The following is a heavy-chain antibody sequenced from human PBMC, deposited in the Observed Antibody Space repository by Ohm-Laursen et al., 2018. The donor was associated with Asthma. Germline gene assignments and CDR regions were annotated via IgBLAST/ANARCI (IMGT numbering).Heavy chain of an antibody. Sequence: TLSLTCAVSGGSISSGESYWTWIRQPPGKGLEWIAYMHYSGTTYSNPSLRSRVTFLVDTSKNQFSLQLTSVTAANTAVYYCARGSFYYESTGYYFFDHWGQGALVTVSS. CDR1: GGSISSGESY. CDR2: MHYSGTT. V-gene: IGHV4-31*11. CDR3: ARGSFYYESTGYYFFDH. D-gene: IGHD3-22*01. J-gene: IGHJ4*02.